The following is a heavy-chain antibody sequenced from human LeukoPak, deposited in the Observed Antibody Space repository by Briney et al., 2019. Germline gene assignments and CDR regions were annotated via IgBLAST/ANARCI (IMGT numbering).Heavy chain of an antibody. D-gene: IGHD5-12*01. CDR1: GGSFSGYY. Sequence: PSETLSLTCAVYGGSFSGYYWSWILQPPGKGLEWIGEINHSGSTNYNPSLKSRVTISVDTSKNQFSLKLSSVTAADTAVYYCARGEWLRSWFGYWGQGTLVTVSS. CDR3: ARGEWLRSWFGY. CDR2: INHSGST. J-gene: IGHJ4*02. V-gene: IGHV4-34*01.